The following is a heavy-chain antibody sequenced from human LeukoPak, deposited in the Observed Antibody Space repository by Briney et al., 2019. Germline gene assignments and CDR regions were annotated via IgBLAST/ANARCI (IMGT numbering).Heavy chain of an antibody. Sequence: GGSLRLSCAASGFTFSSYAMSWVRQAPGKGLEWVSTISASGGSTYYADSVKGRFTISRDNAKNSLYLQMNSLRAEDTALYYCAKDRGSPSLWFGELTHYFDYWGQGTLVTVSS. D-gene: IGHD3-10*01. CDR1: GFTFSSYA. CDR3: AKDRGSPSLWFGELTHYFDY. CDR2: ISASGGST. J-gene: IGHJ4*02. V-gene: IGHV3-23*01.